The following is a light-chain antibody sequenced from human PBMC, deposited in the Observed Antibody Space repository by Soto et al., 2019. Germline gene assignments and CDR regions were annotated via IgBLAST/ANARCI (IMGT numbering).Light chain of an antibody. J-gene: IGLJ1*01. CDR2: GNS. CDR1: SSNIGASYD. V-gene: IGLV1-40*01. Sequence: QSVLTQPPSVSGAPGQRVTISCTGSSSNIGASYDVHWYQHLPGTAPKLLIYGNSNRPSGVPDRFFGSKSGTSASLAITGLKAEDEADYYCQSYDSSLSAYVFGTGTKVTVL. CDR3: QSYDSSLSAYV.